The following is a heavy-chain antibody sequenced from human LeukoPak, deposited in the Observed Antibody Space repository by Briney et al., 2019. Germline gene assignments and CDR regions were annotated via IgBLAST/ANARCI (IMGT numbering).Heavy chain of an antibody. Sequence: ETLSLTCTVSGGSVSSSSYYWGWIRQPPGKGLEWISYISSGSTIYYSDSVKGRFTISRDNAKNSLHLQMNSLRAEDTAVYYCARDRLASGSYSAISFDIWGQGTMVTVSS. CDR3: ARDRLASGSYSAISFDI. D-gene: IGHD1-26*01. J-gene: IGHJ3*02. CDR1: GGSVSSSSYY. CDR2: ISSGSTI. V-gene: IGHV3-69-1*02.